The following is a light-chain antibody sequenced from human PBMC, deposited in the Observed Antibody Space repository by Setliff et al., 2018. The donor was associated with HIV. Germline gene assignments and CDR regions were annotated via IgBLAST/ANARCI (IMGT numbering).Light chain of an antibody. J-gene: IGLJ1*01. Sequence: QSVLTQPASVSGSPGQSITVSCTGTSSDLGDYNYVSWYQQHPGKAPKLLIYDVSDRPSGVSNRFSGSKSGNTASLTISGLQPEDEADYYCASHRDTNTLEVFGTGTKVTVL. CDR2: DVS. CDR3: ASHRDTNTLEV. CDR1: SSDLGDYNY. V-gene: IGLV2-14*01.